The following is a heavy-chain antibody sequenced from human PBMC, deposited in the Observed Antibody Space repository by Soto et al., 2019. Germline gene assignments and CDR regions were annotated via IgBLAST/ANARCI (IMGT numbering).Heavy chain of an antibody. CDR2: IDLGDTKR. CDR3: TKDRVPDGIYSFDF. D-gene: IGHD2-15*01. V-gene: IGHV3-23*03. J-gene: IGHJ4*02. Sequence: GGSLRLSCAASGSSFRDYSMNWVRQAPGKGLEWVAFIDLGDTKRDYRDSVKGRFIVSKDKSKKTVYLQMNSLRVEDTAIYYCTKDRVPDGIYSFDFWGQGALVTVSS. CDR1: GSSFRDYS.